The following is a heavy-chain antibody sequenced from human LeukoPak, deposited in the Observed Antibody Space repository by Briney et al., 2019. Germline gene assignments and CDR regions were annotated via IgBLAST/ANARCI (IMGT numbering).Heavy chain of an antibody. Sequence: PSETLSLTCAVYGGSFSGYYWSWIRQPPGKGLEWIGSIYYSGSTYYNPSLKSRVTISVDTSKNQFSLKLSSVTAADTAVYYCARSQYTNNWYPGYWGQGTLVTVSS. V-gene: IGHV4-34*01. CDR3: ARSQYTNNWYPGY. J-gene: IGHJ4*02. CDR1: GGSFSGYY. D-gene: IGHD6-13*01. CDR2: IYYSGST.